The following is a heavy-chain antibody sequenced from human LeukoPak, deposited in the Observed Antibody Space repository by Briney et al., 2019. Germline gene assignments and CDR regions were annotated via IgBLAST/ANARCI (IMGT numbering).Heavy chain of an antibody. CDR1: GFTVSRNY. CDR3: ARAVVPAALYYYYYYYVDV. J-gene: IGHJ6*03. V-gene: IGHV3-53*01. CDR2: ICSGGNT. Sequence: GGSLRLSCAASGFTVSRNYMSWVRQAPGKGLEWVSVICSGGNTYYADSVKGRFTISRDNSKNTLYLQMNSLRAEDTAVYYCARAVVPAALYYYYYYYVDVWGKGTTVTVSS. D-gene: IGHD2-2*01.